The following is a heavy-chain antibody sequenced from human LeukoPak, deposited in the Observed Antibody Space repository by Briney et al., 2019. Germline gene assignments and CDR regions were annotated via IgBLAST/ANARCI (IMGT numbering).Heavy chain of an antibody. CDR3: AKYTSGTSYRGLDQ. Sequence: GESLRLSCGASGLTVSSYAMSWVRQAPGKGLEWVSTIIGSTANTYYADCVKGRLTISRDDSKNTVYLQMNSLRAEDTAVYSCAKYTSGTSYRGLDQWGHGTLVTVSS. V-gene: IGHV3-23*01. CDR1: GLTVSSYA. CDR2: IIGSTANT. D-gene: IGHD3-10*01. J-gene: IGHJ4*01.